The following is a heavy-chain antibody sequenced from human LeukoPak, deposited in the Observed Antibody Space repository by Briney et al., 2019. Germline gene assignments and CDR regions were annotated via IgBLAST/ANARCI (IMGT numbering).Heavy chain of an antibody. J-gene: IGHJ3*02. V-gene: IGHV4-59*01. D-gene: IGHD6-13*01. CDR1: GGSISSYY. CDR2: IYYSGST. Sequence: SETLSLTCTVSGGSISSYYWSWIRQPPGKGLEWIGYIYYSGSTNYNPSLKSRVTISVDTSKNQFSLKLSSVTAADTAVYYCARGTHIAAAKYGAFGIWGQGTMVTVSS. CDR3: ARGTHIAAAKYGAFGI.